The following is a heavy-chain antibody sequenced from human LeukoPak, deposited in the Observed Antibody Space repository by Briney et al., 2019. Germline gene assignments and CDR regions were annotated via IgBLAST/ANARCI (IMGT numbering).Heavy chain of an antibody. V-gene: IGHV4-38-2*02. CDR1: GYSISSGYY. CDR2: IYHSGST. CDR3: ARDRGKGSGSNWFDP. Sequence: PSETLSLTCTVSGYSISSGYYWGWIRQPPGKGLEWIGSIYHSGSTNYNPSLKSRVTISVDTSKNQFSLKLSSVAAADTAVYYCARDRGKGSGSNWFDPWGQGTLVTVSS. D-gene: IGHD3-10*01. J-gene: IGHJ5*02.